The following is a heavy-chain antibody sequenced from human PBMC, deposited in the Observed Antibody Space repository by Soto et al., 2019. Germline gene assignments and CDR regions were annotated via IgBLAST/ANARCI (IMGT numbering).Heavy chain of an antibody. Sequence: GGSLRLSCAASGFTFSSYGMHWVRQAPGKGLEWVAVISYDGSNKYYADSVKGQFTISRDNSKNTLYLQMNSLRAEDTAVYYCAKDFEVVQAFDYWGQGT. CDR1: GFTFSSYG. CDR3: AKDFEVVQAFDY. V-gene: IGHV3-30*18. J-gene: IGHJ4*02. CDR2: ISYDGSNK. D-gene: IGHD2-21*01.